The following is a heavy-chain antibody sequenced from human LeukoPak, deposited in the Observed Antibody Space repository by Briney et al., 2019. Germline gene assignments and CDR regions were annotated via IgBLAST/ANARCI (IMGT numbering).Heavy chain of an antibody. J-gene: IGHJ6*02. CDR2: TYYRSKWYN. Sequence: SQTLSLTCAISGDSASSNSAAWNWIRQSPSRGLEWLGRTYYRSKWYNDYAVSVKSRITINPDTSKNQFSLQLNSVTPEDTAVYYCARGGSYFLGSYYYYYGMDVWGQGTTVTVSS. D-gene: IGHD1-26*01. CDR3: ARGGSYFLGSYYYYYGMDV. CDR1: GDSASSNSAA. V-gene: IGHV6-1*01.